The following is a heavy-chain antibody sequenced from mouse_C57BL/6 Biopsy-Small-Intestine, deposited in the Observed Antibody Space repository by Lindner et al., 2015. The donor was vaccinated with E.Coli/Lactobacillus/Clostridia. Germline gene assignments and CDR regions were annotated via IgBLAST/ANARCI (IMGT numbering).Heavy chain of an antibody. V-gene: IGHV1-18*01. CDR2: FDPEDGET. J-gene: IGHJ4*01. CDR3: AAVVTYYYDSSGYYNY. D-gene: IGHD1-1*01. Sequence: VKVSCKVSGYTLTELSMHWVRQAPGKGLEWMGGFDPEDGETIYAQKFQGRVTMTEDTSTDTAYMELSSLRSEDTAVYYCAAVVTYYYDSSGYYNYWGQGTLVTVSS. CDR1: GYTLTELS.